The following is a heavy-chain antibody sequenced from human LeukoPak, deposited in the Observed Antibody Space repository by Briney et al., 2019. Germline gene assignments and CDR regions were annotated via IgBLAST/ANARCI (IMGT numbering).Heavy chain of an antibody. CDR1: GYTFTSYG. J-gene: IGHJ5*02. D-gene: IGHD5-12*01. Sequence: ASVKVSCKASGYTFTSYGITWVRQAPGQGLEWMGWISAYNGNTNYAQKVQGRVTMTTDTSTSTAYMELRSLRSDDTAVYYCARDKVATPTTLAFDPWGQGTLVTVSS. CDR3: ARDKVATPTTLAFDP. V-gene: IGHV1-18*01. CDR2: ISAYNGNT.